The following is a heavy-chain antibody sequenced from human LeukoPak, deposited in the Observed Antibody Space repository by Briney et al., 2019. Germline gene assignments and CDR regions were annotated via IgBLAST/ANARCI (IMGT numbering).Heavy chain of an antibody. CDR1: GFTFRNFY. CDR2: IKQDGSAK. CDR3: VRERWYQVGTDWHYYGLDV. D-gene: IGHD4-23*01. Sequence: GGSLRLSCVASGFTFRNFYMRWVRQAPGKGLEWVARIKQDGSAKYYVDPVEGRFTISRDNAENSLYLQMNSLRVEDTAVYYCVRERWYQVGTDWHYYGLDVWGQGTTVTVSS. V-gene: IGHV3-7*04. J-gene: IGHJ6*02.